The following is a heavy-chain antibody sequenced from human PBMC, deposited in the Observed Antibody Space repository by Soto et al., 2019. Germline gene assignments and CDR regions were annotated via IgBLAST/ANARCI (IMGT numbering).Heavy chain of an antibody. Sequence: EVQLVESGGGLVKPGGSLRLSCAASGFTFSSYSMNWVRQAPGKGLEWVSSISSSSSYIYYADSVKGRFTISRDNAKNSLYLQMNRLRAGDTAVYYCATGEYYYDSSGYYYCWGQGTLVTVSS. J-gene: IGHJ4*02. V-gene: IGHV3-21*01. D-gene: IGHD3-22*01. CDR3: ATGEYYYDSSGYYYC. CDR1: GFTFSSYS. CDR2: ISSSSSYI.